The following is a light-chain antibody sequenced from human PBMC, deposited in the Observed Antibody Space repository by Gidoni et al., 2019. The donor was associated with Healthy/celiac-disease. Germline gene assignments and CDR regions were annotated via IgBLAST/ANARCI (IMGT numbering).Light chain of an antibody. J-gene: IGKJ5*01. CDR2: DAS. Sequence: EIVLTQSPATLSWSPGERATLSCRASQSVSSYLAWYQQKPGQAPRLLIYDASNRATGIPARFSGSGSGTDFTLTISSLEPEDFAVYYCQQRSNWPSLTFGQGTRLEIK. CDR1: QSVSSY. V-gene: IGKV3-11*01. CDR3: QQRSNWPSLT.